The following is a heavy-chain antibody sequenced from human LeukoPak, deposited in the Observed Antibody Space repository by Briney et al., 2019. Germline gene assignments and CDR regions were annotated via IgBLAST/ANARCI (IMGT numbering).Heavy chain of an antibody. V-gene: IGHV4-30-4*01. D-gene: IGHD3-16*02. CDR2: IYNSGST. CDR3: ASFYQTYYFDY. J-gene: IGHJ4*02. CDR1: GGSIGSGDYY. Sequence: SQTLSLTCTVSGGSIGSGDYYWSWIRQPPGKGLEWIGYIYNSGSTYYNPSLKSRVAISVDTSKNQFSLKLSSVTAADTAVYYCASFYQTYYFDYWGQGTLVTVSS.